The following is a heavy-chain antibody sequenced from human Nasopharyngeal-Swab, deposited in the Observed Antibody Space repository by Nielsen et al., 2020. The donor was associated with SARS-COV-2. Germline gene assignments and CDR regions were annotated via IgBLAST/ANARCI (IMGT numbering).Heavy chain of an antibody. J-gene: IGHJ4*02. CDR3: AKDRYCSDGACYFNGFDS. CDR2: VSGTGGTT. D-gene: IGHD2-15*01. Sequence: GESLKISCAASGFSFSIYAMSWVRQAPGKGLEWVSSVSGTGGTTKYADSVKGRFTISRDNSKKKVYLEMHSLRAEDTAVYYCAKDRYCSDGACYFNGFDSWGQGTLVTVSS. V-gene: IGHV3-23*01. CDR1: GFSFSIYA.